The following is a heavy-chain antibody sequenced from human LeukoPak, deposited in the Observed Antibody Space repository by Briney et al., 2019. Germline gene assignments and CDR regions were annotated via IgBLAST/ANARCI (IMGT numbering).Heavy chain of an antibody. D-gene: IGHD4-17*01. CDR2: IYHSGST. J-gene: IGHJ4*02. V-gene: IGHV4-38-2*02. CDR1: GYSISSGYY. Sequence: SETLSLTCTVSGYSISSGYYWGWIRQPPGKGLEWIGSIYHSGSTYYNPSLKSRVTISVDTSKNQFSLKLSSVTAADTAVYYCARANDYGDAGFDYWGQGTLVTVSS. CDR3: ARANDYGDAGFDY.